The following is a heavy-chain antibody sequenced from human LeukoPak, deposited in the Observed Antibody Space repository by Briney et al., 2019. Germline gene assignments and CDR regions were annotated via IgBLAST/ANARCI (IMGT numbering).Heavy chain of an antibody. J-gene: IGHJ5*02. CDR1: GGSISRSTYY. CDR2: IFYSGST. V-gene: IGHV4-39*02. D-gene: IGHD2-21*01. Sequence: PSETLSLTCAVSGGSISRSTYYWAWIRQPPGKGLEWIGSIFYSGSTYSSPSLKSRVTVSVDTSKNQLSLKLTSVTAADTAVYYCARGDGSGDNNWFDPWGQGTLVTVSS. CDR3: ARGDGSGDNNWFDP.